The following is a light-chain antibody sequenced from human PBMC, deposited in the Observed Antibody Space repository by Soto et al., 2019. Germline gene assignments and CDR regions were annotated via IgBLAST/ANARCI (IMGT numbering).Light chain of an antibody. CDR3: QHYDRSPPVFT. Sequence: EIVLTQSPGTLSLSPRERATLSCRASQNVGNSDLAWYQQKPGQAPRLLIYGASRRATGIPDRFSGSGSGTDFTLTISRLEPEDFAVYYCQHYDRSPPVFTFGPGTKVDIK. J-gene: IGKJ3*01. V-gene: IGKV3-20*01. CDR2: GAS. CDR1: QNVGNSD.